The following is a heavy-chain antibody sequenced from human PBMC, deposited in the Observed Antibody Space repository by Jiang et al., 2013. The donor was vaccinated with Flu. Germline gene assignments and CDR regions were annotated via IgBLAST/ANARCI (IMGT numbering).Heavy chain of an antibody. D-gene: IGHD2/OR15-2a*01. CDR3: ARQSHYFASPYFFDS. V-gene: IGHV4-59*08. Sequence: LLKPSETLSLTCFVSGGSINTYYWSWIRQPPGKRLEWIGYISYSGSTNYNPSLRSRVTLSVDTSKNQLSLSLTSVTAADTAVYFCARQSHYFASPYFFDSWGQGTLVTVSS. J-gene: IGHJ4*02. CDR1: GGSINTYY. CDR2: ISYSGST.